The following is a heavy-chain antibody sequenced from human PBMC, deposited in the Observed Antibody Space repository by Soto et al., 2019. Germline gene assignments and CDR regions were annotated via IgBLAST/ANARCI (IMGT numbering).Heavy chain of an antibody. CDR3: ARHYAVVLYHFDY. J-gene: IGHJ4*02. V-gene: IGHV4-59*08. Sequence: SETLSLTCTVSGGSIISYYWSWIRQPPGKGLEWIGYIYYSGSTNYNPSLKSRVTISVDASNNQFSLKLSSVTAADMAVYYCARHYAVVLYHFDYWGLGTLVTVSS. CDR2: IYYSGST. D-gene: IGHD2-15*01. CDR1: GGSIISYY.